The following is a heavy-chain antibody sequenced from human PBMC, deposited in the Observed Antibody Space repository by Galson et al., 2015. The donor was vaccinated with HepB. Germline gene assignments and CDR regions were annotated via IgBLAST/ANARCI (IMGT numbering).Heavy chain of an antibody. CDR2: ISSSSSTI. Sequence: SLRLSCAASGFTFSGYSMNWVRQAPGKGLEWVSYISSSSSTIYYADSVKGRFTISRDNAKNSLYLQMNSLRAEDTAVYYCARDPPLDYDYVWGSYRYTGNWYFDLWGRGTLVTVSS. J-gene: IGHJ2*01. V-gene: IGHV3-48*01. CDR3: ARDPPLDYDYVWGSYRYTGNWYFDL. CDR1: GFTFSGYS. D-gene: IGHD3-16*02.